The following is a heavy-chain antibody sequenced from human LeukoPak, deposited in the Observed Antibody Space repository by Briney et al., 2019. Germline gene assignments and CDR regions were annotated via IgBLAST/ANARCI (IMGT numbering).Heavy chain of an antibody. CDR3: ARVDTVMAYYFDL. CDR1: GFTFSTYV. Sequence: GGSLRLSCAASGFTFSTYVMSWVRQAPGKGLEWVSTISSSGDRTYYADSVKGRFTITRDNSKNILFLQMNNLRAEDTAVYYCARVDTVMAYYFDLWGQGTLVTVSS. CDR2: ISSSGDRT. J-gene: IGHJ4*02. D-gene: IGHD5-18*01. V-gene: IGHV3-23*01.